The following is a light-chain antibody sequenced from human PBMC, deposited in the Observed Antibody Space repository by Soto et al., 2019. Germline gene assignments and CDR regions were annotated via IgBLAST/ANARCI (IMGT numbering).Light chain of an antibody. Sequence: QSALTQPASVSGSPGQSITISCTGTSSDVGGHNFVSWYQQHPGRAPKLMIYDVRNRPSGVSNRFSGSKSANTASLVISGLQAEDEADYYCSSYSSSHTLVFGGGTKLTVL. J-gene: IGLJ2*01. CDR2: DVR. CDR3: SSYSSSHTLV. CDR1: SSDVGGHNF. V-gene: IGLV2-14*03.